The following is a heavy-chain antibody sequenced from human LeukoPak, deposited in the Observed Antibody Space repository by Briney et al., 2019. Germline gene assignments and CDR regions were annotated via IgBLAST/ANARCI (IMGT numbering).Heavy chain of an antibody. D-gene: IGHD6-19*01. CDR3: AREVVVAGTRGGFDY. Sequence: GGSLRLSCEASGFTFNIYEMNWVRQAPGKGLEWVSYIGNTGNSKYYADSVKGRFTISRDNAKNSLYLQMNSLRAEDTAVYYCAREVVVAGTRGGFDYWGQGTLVTVSS. CDR2: IGNTGNSK. V-gene: IGHV3-48*03. J-gene: IGHJ4*02. CDR1: GFTFNIYE.